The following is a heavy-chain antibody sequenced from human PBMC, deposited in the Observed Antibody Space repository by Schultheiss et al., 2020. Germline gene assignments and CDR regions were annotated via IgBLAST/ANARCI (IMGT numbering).Heavy chain of an antibody. D-gene: IGHD4-17*01. Sequence: GGSLRLSCAASGFTFSSYGMHWVRQAPGKGLEWVAVISYDGSNKYYADSVKGRFTISRDNSKNTLYLQMNSLRAEDTAVYYCAKEAHYGDYRQLDYWGQGTLVTVSS. J-gene: IGHJ4*02. CDR3: AKEAHYGDYRQLDY. CDR2: ISYDGSNK. V-gene: IGHV3-30*18. CDR1: GFTFSSYG.